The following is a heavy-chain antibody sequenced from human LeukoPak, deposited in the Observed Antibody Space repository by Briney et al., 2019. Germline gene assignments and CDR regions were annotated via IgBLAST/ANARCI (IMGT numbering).Heavy chain of an antibody. D-gene: IGHD2-2*01. J-gene: IGHJ4*02. V-gene: IGHV3-23*01. CDR3: TRGGSVPAARSFDY. CDR1: GFTFSSYV. CDR2: ISGTGDSI. Sequence: GGSLRLSCSASGFTFSSYVLSWVRQAPGKGLEWVSAISGTGDSIYYADSVKGRFTISRDNSKNTVYLQMNSLRVEDTAVYYCTRGGSVPAARSFDYWGQGTLVTVSS.